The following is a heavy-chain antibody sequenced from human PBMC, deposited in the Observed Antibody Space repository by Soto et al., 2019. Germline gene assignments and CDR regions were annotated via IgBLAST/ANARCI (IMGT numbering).Heavy chain of an antibody. CDR1: GVDFSYFW. D-gene: IGHD3-16*01. CDR3: ARDRMGDDYFDY. J-gene: IGHJ4*02. Sequence: GGSLRLSCAASGVDFSYFWMAWIRQAPGKGLEWVANIKQDGDKKYYVDSVEGRLTISRDNAKNSLYLQMDSLRAEDTALYFCARDRMGDDYFDYLGPGTQVTVSS. V-gene: IGHV3-7*01. CDR2: IKQDGDKK.